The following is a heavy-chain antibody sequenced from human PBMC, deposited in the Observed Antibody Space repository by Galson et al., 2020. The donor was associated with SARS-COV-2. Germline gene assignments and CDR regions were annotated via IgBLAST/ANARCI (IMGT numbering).Heavy chain of an antibody. Sequence: GESLKISCAASGFSFSDYQMSWVRQAPGKRLEWISHITRAGSLMYYADSVKGRFTISRDNAKTSLYLQMNSLRAEDTAVYYCARAPRVSSGWPIFDYWGQGTLVAVSS. CDR3: ARAPRVSSGWPIFDY. V-gene: IGHV3-11*01. D-gene: IGHD6-19*01. J-gene: IGHJ4*02. CDR1: GFSFSDYQ. CDR2: ITRAGSLM.